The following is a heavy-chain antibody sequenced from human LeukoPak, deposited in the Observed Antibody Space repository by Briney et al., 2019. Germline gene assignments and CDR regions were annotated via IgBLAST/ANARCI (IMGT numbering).Heavy chain of an antibody. CDR3: ARERDGRFFDY. V-gene: IGHV3-7*01. CDR1: GLTFRSFC. CDR2: INQEGSEK. Sequence: GGSLRLSCEVSGLTFRSFCMSWVRQAPGKGLEWVANINQEGSEKYFVDSVRGRFTISRDNAKNSLHLQMNTLTAEDTAVYYCARERDGRFFDYWGQGALVTVSS. J-gene: IGHJ4*02. D-gene: IGHD5-24*01.